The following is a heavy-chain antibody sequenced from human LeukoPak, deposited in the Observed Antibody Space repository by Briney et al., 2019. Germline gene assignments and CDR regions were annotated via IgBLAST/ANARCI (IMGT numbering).Heavy chain of an antibody. Sequence: ASVKVSCKVSGYTLTELSMHWVRQAPGKGLEWMGGFDPEDGETIYAQKFQGRVTMTEDTSTDTAYMELSSLRSEDTAVYYCATRPRTDTRNWFDPWGQGTLVTVSS. CDR1: GYTLTELS. CDR2: FDPEDGET. J-gene: IGHJ5*02. D-gene: IGHD1-1*01. CDR3: ATRPRTDTRNWFDP. V-gene: IGHV1-24*01.